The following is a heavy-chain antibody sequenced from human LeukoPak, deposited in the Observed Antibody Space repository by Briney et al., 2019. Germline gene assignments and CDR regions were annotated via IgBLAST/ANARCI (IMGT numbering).Heavy chain of an antibody. CDR3: ARLIVAWEAFDI. D-gene: IGHD1-26*01. CDR1: GYYFTNYW. V-gene: IGHV5-51*01. J-gene: IGHJ3*02. Sequence: GESLKISCKGSGYYFTNYWIGWVRQMPEKGLEWMGIFYPGDSDTRYSPSFQGQVTISADKSITTAYLQWSSLKASDTAIYYCARLIVAWEAFDIWGQGTMVTVPS. CDR2: FYPGDSDT.